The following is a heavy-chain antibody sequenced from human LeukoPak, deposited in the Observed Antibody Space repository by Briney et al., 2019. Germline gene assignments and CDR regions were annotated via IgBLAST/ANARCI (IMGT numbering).Heavy chain of an antibody. CDR1: GFTVITND. Sequence: PGGSLRLSCAASGFTVITNDMTWVRLAPGKGLEWVSVFYSDGNTKYADSVQGRFTISRDNSKNTLYLEMNSLSPDDTAVYYCARGVEPLAANTLAYWGQGTLVTVSS. CDR3: ARGVEPLAANTLAY. CDR2: FYSDGNT. J-gene: IGHJ4*02. D-gene: IGHD1-14*01. V-gene: IGHV3-53*01.